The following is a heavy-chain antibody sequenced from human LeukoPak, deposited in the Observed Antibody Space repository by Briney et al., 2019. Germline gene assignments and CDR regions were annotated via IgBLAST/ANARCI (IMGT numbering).Heavy chain of an antibody. CDR1: GFTFSSYW. CDR3: ARVGPPYYYYYMDV. CDR2: IKQDGSEK. Sequence: PGGSLRLSCAASGFTFSSYWMTWVRQAPGKGLEWVANIKQDGSEKYSVDSLKGRFTISRDNAKKLLYLQMNSLRVGDTAVYYCARVGPPYYYYYMDVWGKGTTVTVSS. V-gene: IGHV3-7*01. J-gene: IGHJ6*03.